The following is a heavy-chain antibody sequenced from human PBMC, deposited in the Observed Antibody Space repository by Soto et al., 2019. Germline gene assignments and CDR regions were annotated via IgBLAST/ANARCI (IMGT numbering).Heavy chain of an antibody. V-gene: IGHV4-34*01. CDR1: GGSFSGYY. CDR3: AVGGSTNRNSYYYGMDV. Sequence: QVQLQQWGAGLLKPSETLSLTCAVYGGSFSGYYWSWIRQPPGKGLEWIGEINHSGSTNYNPSLKSRVTISVDTSKNQFSLKLSSVTAADTAVYYCAVGGSTNRNSYYYGMDVWGQGTTVTVSS. D-gene: IGHD1-1*01. J-gene: IGHJ6*02. CDR2: INHSGST.